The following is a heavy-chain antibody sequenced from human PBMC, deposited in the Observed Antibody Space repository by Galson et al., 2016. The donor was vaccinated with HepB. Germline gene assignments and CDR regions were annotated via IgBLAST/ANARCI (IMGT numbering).Heavy chain of an antibody. J-gene: IGHJ4*02. D-gene: IGHD3-9*01. CDR3: AKDGHYDILTGYSYYFDY. Sequence: APGKGLEWVAIISTDGNNKHYGDSVKGRFTISRDNSKNTLYLQMSSLRTEDTAVYYCAKDGHYDILTGYSYYFDYWGQGTLVTVSS. CDR2: ISTDGNNK. V-gene: IGHV3-30*18.